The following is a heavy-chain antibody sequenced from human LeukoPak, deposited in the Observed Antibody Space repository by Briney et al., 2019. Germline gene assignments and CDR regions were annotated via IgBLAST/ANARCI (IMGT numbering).Heavy chain of an antibody. CDR3: ARGDSSSSVIDY. V-gene: IGHV4-59*01. J-gene: IGHJ4*02. D-gene: IGHD6-6*01. CDR1: GGSLSSYY. Sequence: SETLSLTCTVSGGSLSSYYWSWIRQPPGKGLEWIGYIYYSGSTNYNPSLKSRVTISVDTSKNQFSLKLSSVTAADTAVYYCARGDSSSSVIDYWGQGTLVTVSS. CDR2: IYYSGST.